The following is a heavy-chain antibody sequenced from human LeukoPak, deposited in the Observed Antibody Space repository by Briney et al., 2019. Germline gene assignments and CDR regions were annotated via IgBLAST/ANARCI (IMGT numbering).Heavy chain of an antibody. V-gene: IGHV1-24*01. D-gene: IGHD3-10*01. CDR3: ATDPVSGSGSHPN. J-gene: IGHJ4*02. CDR2: FDPEDVET. Sequence: ASVKVSCKVSGYTLTELAMHWVRQAPGKGLEWMGGFDPEDVETIYAQKFQGRVTMTEDTSTDTAYMEVRSLRSGDTAVYYCATDPVSGSGSHPNWGQGTLVTVSS. CDR1: GYTLTELA.